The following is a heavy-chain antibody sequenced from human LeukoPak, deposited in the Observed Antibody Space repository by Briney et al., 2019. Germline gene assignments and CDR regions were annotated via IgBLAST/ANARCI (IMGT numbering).Heavy chain of an antibody. CDR3: ATVSGPPA. J-gene: IGHJ5*02. CDR2: IWPSDSDA. Sequence: GESLKISCKASGYAFTSYWIGWVRQMPGKGLGWMGIIWPSDSDARYSPSFQGQVTISADKSITTAYLQWSSLKASDAAMYYCATVSGPPAWGQGTLVTVSS. CDR1: GYAFTSYW. V-gene: IGHV5-51*01. D-gene: IGHD2-15*01.